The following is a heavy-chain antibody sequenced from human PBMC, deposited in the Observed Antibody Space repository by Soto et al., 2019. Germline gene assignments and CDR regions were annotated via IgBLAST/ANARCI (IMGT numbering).Heavy chain of an antibody. CDR3: ARVVPGAEAWFGP. CDR2: ISLYSDGT. J-gene: IGHJ5*02. CDR1: GYTLSNYG. Sequence: QVQLVQSGGEVKRPGASVKVSCKTSGYTLSNYGITWVRQAPGQPLEWLGWISLYSDGTNYAQKFQGRVSMTTDTSTTTAYMELMSLRSDDTAVYYCARVVPGAEAWFGPWGQGTLVTVSS. D-gene: IGHD2-2*01. V-gene: IGHV1-18*01.